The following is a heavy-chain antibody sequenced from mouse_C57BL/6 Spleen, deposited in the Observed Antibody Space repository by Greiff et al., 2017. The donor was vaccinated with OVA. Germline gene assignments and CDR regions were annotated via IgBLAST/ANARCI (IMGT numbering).Heavy chain of an antibody. CDR1: GYTFTSYW. V-gene: IGHV1-55*01. CDR2: IYPGSGST. D-gene: IGHD1-1*01. Sequence: VQLQQPGAELVKPGASVKMSCKASGYTFTSYWITWVKQRPGQGLEWIGDIYPGSGSTNYNEKFKSKATLTVDTSSSTAYMQLSSLTSEDSAVYYCASSVVATSNWYFDVWGTGTTVTVSS. CDR3: ASSVVATSNWYFDV. J-gene: IGHJ1*03.